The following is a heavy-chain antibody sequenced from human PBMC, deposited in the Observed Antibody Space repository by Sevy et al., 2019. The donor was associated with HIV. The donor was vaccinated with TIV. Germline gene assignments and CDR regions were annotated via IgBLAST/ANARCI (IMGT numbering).Heavy chain of an antibody. CDR1: GFTFSSYG. J-gene: IGHJ4*02. Sequence: GGSLRLSCAASGFTFSSYGMHWVRHAPGKGLEWVAFIRYDGSNKYYADSVKGRFTISRDNSKNTLYLQMNSLRAEDTAVYYCAKDRRPYCSSTSCYLDYWGQGTLVTVSS. D-gene: IGHD2-2*01. CDR2: IRYDGSNK. CDR3: AKDRRPYCSSTSCYLDY. V-gene: IGHV3-30*02.